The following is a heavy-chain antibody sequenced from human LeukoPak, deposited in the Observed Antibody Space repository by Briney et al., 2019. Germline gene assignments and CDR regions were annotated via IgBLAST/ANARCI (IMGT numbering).Heavy chain of an antibody. CDR3: AREGRPLYSSYYYSEYFRH. J-gene: IGHJ1*01. V-gene: IGHV3-48*03. CDR2: ISSSGSTI. CDR1: GFTFSSYE. Sequence: PGGSLRLSCAASGFTFSSYEMNWVRQAPGKGLEWVSYISSSGSTIYYADSVKGRFTISRDNAKNSLYLQMNSLRAEDTALYYCAREGRPLYSSYYYSEYFRHWGQGTLVTVSS. D-gene: IGHD3-22*01.